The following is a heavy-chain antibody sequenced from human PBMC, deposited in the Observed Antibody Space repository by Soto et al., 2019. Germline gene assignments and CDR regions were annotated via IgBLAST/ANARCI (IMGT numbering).Heavy chain of an antibody. V-gene: IGHV4-59*08. D-gene: IGHD3-3*01. Sequence: SETLSLTCTVSGGSISSYYWSWIRQPPGKGLEWIGYIYYSGSTNYNPSLKSRVTISVDMSKNQFSLKLSSVTAADTAVYYCARHSGTIFGVVTNWFDPWGQGTLVTVSS. J-gene: IGHJ5*02. CDR1: GGSISSYY. CDR3: ARHSGTIFGVVTNWFDP. CDR2: IYYSGST.